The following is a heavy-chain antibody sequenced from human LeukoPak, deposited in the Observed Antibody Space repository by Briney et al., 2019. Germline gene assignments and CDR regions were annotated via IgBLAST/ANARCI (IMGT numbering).Heavy chain of an antibody. CDR3: ARDGSYYYDSRWSGY. V-gene: IGHV3-11*04. D-gene: IGHD3-22*01. Sequence: GGSLRLSCAASGFTFSDYYMSWIRQAPGKGLEWVSYISSSGSTIYYADYVKGRFTISRDNAKNSLYLQMNSLRAEDTAVYYCARDGSYYYDSRWSGYWGQGTLVTVSS. J-gene: IGHJ4*02. CDR2: ISSSGSTI. CDR1: GFTFSDYY.